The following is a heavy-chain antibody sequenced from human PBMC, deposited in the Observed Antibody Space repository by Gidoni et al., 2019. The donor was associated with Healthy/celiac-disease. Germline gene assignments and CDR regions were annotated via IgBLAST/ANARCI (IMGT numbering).Heavy chain of an antibody. J-gene: IGHJ4*02. D-gene: IGHD2-2*01. Sequence: EVQLLDSGGGLFQPGWSLSLSCAASVFTFCRYAMSWVRPAPGKGLEWVSEISGSGGSTYYADSVKGRFTISRDNYKNTLYLQMNSLRAEDTAVYYCNGIVVVPAGGDRGAPNWGQGTLVTVSS. CDR3: NGIVVVPAGGDRGAPN. CDR1: VFTFCRYA. CDR2: ISGSGGST. V-gene: IGHV3-23*01.